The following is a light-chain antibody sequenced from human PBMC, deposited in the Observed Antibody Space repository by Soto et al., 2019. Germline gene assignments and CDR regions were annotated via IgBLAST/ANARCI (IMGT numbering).Light chain of an antibody. CDR1: QSVRSSY. J-gene: IGKJ2*01. Sequence: EIVLTQSPGTLSLSPGERATLSCRASQSVRSSYLAWFQQKPSQAPRLLIYGASSRATGIPDRFSGSDSGTDFTLTISRLEPEDFAVYYCQQYGSTPKTFGQGTKLEIK. CDR3: QQYGSTPKT. CDR2: GAS. V-gene: IGKV3-20*01.